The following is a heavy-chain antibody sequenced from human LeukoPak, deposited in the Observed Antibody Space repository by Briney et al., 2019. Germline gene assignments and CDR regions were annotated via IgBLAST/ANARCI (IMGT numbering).Heavy chain of an antibody. D-gene: IGHD5-24*01. CDR3: EKAGGDGYNSHEYYYGMDV. J-gene: IGHJ6*02. CDR2: ISYDGSNK. CDR1: GFTFSSYA. Sequence: GGSLRLSCAASGFTFSSYAMHWVRQAPGKGLEWVAVISYDGSNKYYADSVKGRLTISRDNSKNTLYLQMNSLSAEDTAVYYCEKAGGDGYNSHEYYYGMDVWDQGQRVTVSS. V-gene: IGHV3-30-3*01.